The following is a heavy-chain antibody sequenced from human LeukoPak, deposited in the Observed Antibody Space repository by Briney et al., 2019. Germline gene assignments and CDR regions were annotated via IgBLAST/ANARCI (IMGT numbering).Heavy chain of an antibody. J-gene: IGHJ4*02. Sequence: ASVKVSCKASGYTFTNYGITWVRQAPGQGLEWMGWISPNNGDTNYAQKFQGRVTMTTDTSTTTAYMEVRTLRSDDTAVYYCAKDGRSDIPGYWGQGTLVTVSS. V-gene: IGHV1-18*01. CDR1: GYTFTNYG. CDR2: ISPNNGDT. D-gene: IGHD2-15*01. CDR3: AKDGRSDIPGY.